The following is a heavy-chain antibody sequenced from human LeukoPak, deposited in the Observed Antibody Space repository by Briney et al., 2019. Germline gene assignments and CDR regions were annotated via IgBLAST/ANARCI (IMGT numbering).Heavy chain of an antibody. J-gene: IGHJ4*02. V-gene: IGHV3-21*01. Sequence: GGSLRLSCAASGFTFSSYNMNWVRQAPGKGLEWVSSISTSGIYIYYADSVKGRFTISRDNAKKSLYLQMNSLRAEDTAVYYCARGAYGSGSYNYWGQGTLVTVSS. CDR1: GFTFSSYN. CDR2: ISTSGIYI. D-gene: IGHD3-10*01. CDR3: ARGAYGSGSYNY.